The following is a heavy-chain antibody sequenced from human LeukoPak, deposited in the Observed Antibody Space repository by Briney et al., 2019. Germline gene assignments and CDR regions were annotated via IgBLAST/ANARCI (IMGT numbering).Heavy chain of an antibody. J-gene: IGHJ4*02. D-gene: IGHD6-19*01. CDR1: GGSISSISYY. Sequence: SETLSLTCTVSGGSISSISYYWSWIRQPPGKGLEWIGEINHSGSTNYNPSLKSRVTISVDTSKNQFSLKLSSVTAADTAVYYCARPYSSGLYYFDYWGQGTLVTVSS. V-gene: IGHV4-39*07. CDR2: INHSGST. CDR3: ARPYSSGLYYFDY.